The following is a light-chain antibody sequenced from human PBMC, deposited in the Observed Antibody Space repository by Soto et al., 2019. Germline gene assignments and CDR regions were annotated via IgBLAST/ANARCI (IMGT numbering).Light chain of an antibody. V-gene: IGKV3D-7*01. CDR2: GAS. J-gene: IGKJ1*01. CDR3: QQDYNLPWT. CDR1: QFISSNY. Sequence: EIVMTQSPATLSLSPGDRATLSCRASQFISSNYLSWYQQKPGQAPRLLIYGASTRATGIPDRFSGSGSETDFTLTIRSLQPEDFAVYYCQQDYNLPWTFGHGTKVDIK.